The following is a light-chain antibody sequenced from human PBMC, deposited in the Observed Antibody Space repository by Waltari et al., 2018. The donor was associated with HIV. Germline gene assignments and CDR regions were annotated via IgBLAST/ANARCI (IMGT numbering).Light chain of an antibody. CDR3: KSKTSSSTPCV. Sequence: QSALTQPASVSGSPGQSITISCTGSSSDIGAYNSVSWYQQHPGKAPKLIIYDVSKRPSGVSDRFSGSKSGNTASLTISGLQAEDEADYFCKSKTSSSTPCVFGTGTKVAVL. CDR1: SSDIGAYNS. J-gene: IGLJ1*01. CDR2: DVS. V-gene: IGLV2-14*03.